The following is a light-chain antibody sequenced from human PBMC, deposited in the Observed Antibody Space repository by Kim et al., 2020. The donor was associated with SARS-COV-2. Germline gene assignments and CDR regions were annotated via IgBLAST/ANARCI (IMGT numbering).Light chain of an antibody. Sequence: SASVGDRVTITCQASHDVVTSLNWYQQRPGKTPKLLIYDATNLEAGVSSRFSGTYSGTEFTLTISSLQPEDIATYYCQQYDNLPFTFGPGTKLEI. CDR2: DAT. CDR1: HDVVTS. J-gene: IGKJ3*01. V-gene: IGKV1-33*01. CDR3: QQYDNLPFT.